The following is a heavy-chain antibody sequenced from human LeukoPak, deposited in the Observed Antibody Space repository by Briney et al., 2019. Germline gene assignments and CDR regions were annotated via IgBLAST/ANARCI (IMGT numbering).Heavy chain of an antibody. D-gene: IGHD2-21*02. V-gene: IGHV3-66*01. Sequence: GGSLRLSCAASEFTVSSNYMSWVRQAPGRGLEWVSVIYSGGSTYYADSVKGRFTISRDNSKNTLYLQMNSLRAEDTAVYYCARANCGGDCFPYYFDYWGQGTLVTVAS. CDR3: ARANCGGDCFPYYFDY. CDR2: IYSGGST. J-gene: IGHJ4*02. CDR1: EFTVSSNY.